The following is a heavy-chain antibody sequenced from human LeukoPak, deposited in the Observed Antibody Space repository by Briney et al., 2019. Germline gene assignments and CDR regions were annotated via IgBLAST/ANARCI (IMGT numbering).Heavy chain of an antibody. D-gene: IGHD4-23*01. Sequence: SETLSLTCTVSGGSISSYYWSWIRQPPGKGLEWIGYIYYSGSTNYNPSLKSRVTISVDTSKNQFSLKLSSVTAADTAVYYCARGRVGTTVVIYYFDYWGQGTLVTVSS. CDR2: IYYSGST. J-gene: IGHJ4*02. CDR3: ARGRVGTTVVIYYFDY. V-gene: IGHV4-59*01. CDR1: GGSISSYY.